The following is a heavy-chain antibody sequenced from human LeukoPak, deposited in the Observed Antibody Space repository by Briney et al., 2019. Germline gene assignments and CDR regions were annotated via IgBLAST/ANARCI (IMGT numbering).Heavy chain of an antibody. D-gene: IGHD3-10*01. CDR3: ARDRGEGYYFDY. CDR1: GYTFTSYY. V-gene: IGHV1-46*01. CDR2: INPSGGST. Sequence: ASVKVSCKGSGYTFTSYYMHWVRQAPGQGLEWMGGINPSGGSTSYAQKFQGRLTMTRDTSTSTVYMELSSLRSEDTAVYYCARDRGEGYYFDYWGQGTLVTVSS. J-gene: IGHJ4*02.